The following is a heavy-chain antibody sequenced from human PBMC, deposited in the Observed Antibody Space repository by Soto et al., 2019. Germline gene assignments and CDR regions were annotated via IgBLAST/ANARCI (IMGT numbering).Heavy chain of an antibody. CDR2: MYHSGST. V-gene: IGHV4-30-2*01. J-gene: IGHJ6*02. Sequence: SSETLSLTCAVSGGSISSGGYSWSWIRQPPGKGLEWIGYMYHSGSTYYNPSLKSRVTISVDTSKNQFSLKLSSVTAADTAVYYCARVSGIYYYGMDVWGQGTTVTVSS. CDR1: GGSISSGGYS. CDR3: ARVSGIYYYGMDV. D-gene: IGHD3-10*01.